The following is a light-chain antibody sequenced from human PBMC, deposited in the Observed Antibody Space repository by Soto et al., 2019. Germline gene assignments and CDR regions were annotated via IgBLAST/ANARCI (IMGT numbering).Light chain of an antibody. CDR1: QSVSSSY. CDR2: GAS. Sequence: EIVLTQSPGTLSLSPGXRATLSCRASQSVSSSYLAWYQQKPGQAPRLLIYGASSRATGIPDRFSGSGSGTDFTLTISRLEPEDFAVYYCQQYGSSPGTVGQGTKVDIK. V-gene: IGKV3-20*01. J-gene: IGKJ1*01. CDR3: QQYGSSPGT.